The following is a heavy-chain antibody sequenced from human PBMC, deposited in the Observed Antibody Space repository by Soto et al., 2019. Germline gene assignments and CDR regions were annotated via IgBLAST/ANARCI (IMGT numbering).Heavy chain of an antibody. Sequence: PSETLSLTCTVSGDSVSSGSHFWTWIPKHPRKGLEWLGYISYSGSTYYTPSLNPHLKTRLSISIDTAENHFSLNLSSVNAADTAVYYCARVLPMMEAKTFFADWGPGTLVTVSS. CDR2: ISYSGST. CDR1: GDSVSSGSHF. V-gene: IGHV4-31*03. CDR3: ARVLPMMEAKTFFAD. J-gene: IGHJ4*02. D-gene: IGHD1-26*01.